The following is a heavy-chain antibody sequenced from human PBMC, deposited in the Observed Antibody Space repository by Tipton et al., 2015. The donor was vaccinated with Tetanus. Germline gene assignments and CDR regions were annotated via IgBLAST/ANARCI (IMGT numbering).Heavy chain of an antibody. CDR2: ISYDGSTK. J-gene: IGHJ4*02. CDR1: GFSFSNYG. CDR3: AKEFQRARIRFFDS. D-gene: IGHD2-15*01. V-gene: IGHV3-30*18. Sequence: RSLRLSCAASGFSFSNYGIHWVRQAPGKGLEWVAVISYDGSTKYYGDSVKGRFTISRDNSKNTLYLQMNSLRPEDTAVYYCAKEFQRARIRFFDSWGQGTQVTASS.